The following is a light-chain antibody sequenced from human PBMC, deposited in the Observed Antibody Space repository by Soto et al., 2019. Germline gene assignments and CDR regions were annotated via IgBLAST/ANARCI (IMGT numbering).Light chain of an antibody. V-gene: IGKV1D-13*01. CDR1: QGISSA. CDR3: QQFNNYPG. J-gene: IGKJ3*01. Sequence: ALQLTQSPSSLSASVGDRVTITCRASQGISSALAWYQQKPGKAPKLLIYDASSLESGVPSRFSGSGSGTDFTLTISSLQPEDFATYYCQQFNNYPGFGPGTKVDIK. CDR2: DAS.